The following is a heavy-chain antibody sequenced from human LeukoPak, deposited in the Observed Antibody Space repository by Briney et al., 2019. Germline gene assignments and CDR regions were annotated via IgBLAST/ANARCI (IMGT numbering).Heavy chain of an antibody. Sequence: GASVKVSCKASGYTFTSYAMHWARQAPGQRLEWMGWINAGNGNTKYSQKFQGRVTITRDTSASTAYMELSSLRSEDTAMYYCAMRKPYDSSGPFDYWGQGTLVTVSS. CDR1: GYTFTSYA. J-gene: IGHJ4*02. D-gene: IGHD3-22*01. CDR2: INAGNGNT. V-gene: IGHV1-3*01. CDR3: AMRKPYDSSGPFDY.